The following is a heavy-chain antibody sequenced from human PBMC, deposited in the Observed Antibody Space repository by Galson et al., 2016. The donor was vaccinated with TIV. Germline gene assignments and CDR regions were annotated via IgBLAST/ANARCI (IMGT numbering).Heavy chain of an antibody. CDR1: GGSMTNDDYY. J-gene: IGHJ4*02. CDR2: IHYSGST. V-gene: IGHV4-30-4*08. D-gene: IGHD2-21*01. Sequence: TLSLTCTVSGGSMTNDDYYWSWVRQSPGKGLEWIGYIHYSGSTDYNPSPKNRVAISADTSKNQFSLNLNSVTAADTAVYYCARLVVVLVNFDSWGQGALVTVSS. CDR3: ARLVVVLVNFDS.